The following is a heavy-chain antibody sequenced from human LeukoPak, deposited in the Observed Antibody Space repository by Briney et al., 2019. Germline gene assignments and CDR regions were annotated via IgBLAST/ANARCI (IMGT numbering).Heavy chain of an antibody. CDR2: IIPIFGTA. J-gene: IGHJ6*03. CDR1: GGTFSSYA. D-gene: IGHD2-15*01. Sequence: ASVKVSCKASGGTFSSYAISWVRQAPGQGLEWMGGIIPIFGTANYAQKFQGRVTITTDESTSTAYMEPSSLRSEDTAVYYCARGPSGVCSGGSCYSSKGYYYYYYMDVWGKGTTVTVSS. CDR3: ARGPSGVCSGGSCYSSKGYYYYYYMDV. V-gene: IGHV1-69*05.